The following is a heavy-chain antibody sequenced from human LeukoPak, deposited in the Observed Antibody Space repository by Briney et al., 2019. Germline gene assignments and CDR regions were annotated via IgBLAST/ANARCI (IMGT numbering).Heavy chain of an antibody. D-gene: IGHD3-22*01. CDR2: IWYDGSNK. J-gene: IGHJ6*03. CDR3: AKTSGCPPQDYYMDV. V-gene: IGHV3-33*06. CDR1: GFTFSSYG. Sequence: GGSLRLSCAASGFTFSSYGMHWVRQAPGKGLEWVAVIWYDGSNKYYADSVKGRFTISRDNSKNTLYLQMNSLRAEDTAVYYCAKTSGCPPQDYYMDVWGKGTTVTVSS.